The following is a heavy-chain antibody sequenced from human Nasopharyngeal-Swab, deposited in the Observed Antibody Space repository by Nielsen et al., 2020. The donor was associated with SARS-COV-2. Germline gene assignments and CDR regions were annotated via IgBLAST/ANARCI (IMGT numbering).Heavy chain of an antibody. J-gene: IGHJ3*02. CDR3: AREMATIPVDFRAFDI. D-gene: IGHD5-24*01. V-gene: IGHV4-4*07. Sequence: SETLSLTCTVSGGSTSSYYWSWIRQPAGKGLEWIGRIYTSGSTNYNPSLKSRVTMSVDTPKNQFSLKLSSVTAADTAVHYCAREMATIPVDFRAFDIWGQGTMVTVSS. CDR2: IYTSGST. CDR1: GGSTSSYY.